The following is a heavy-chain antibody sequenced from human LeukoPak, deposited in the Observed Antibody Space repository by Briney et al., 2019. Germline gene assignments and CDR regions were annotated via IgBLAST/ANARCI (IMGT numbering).Heavy chain of an antibody. CDR2: INAGNGNT. V-gene: IGHV1-3*01. Sequence: ASVKVSCKASGYTFTSYAMHWVRQAPGQRLEWMGWINAGNGNTKYSQKFQGRVTITRDTSASTAYMELSSLRAEDTAVYFCAGGGSGTYYASSPVNYWGQGTLVTVSS. J-gene: IGHJ4*02. CDR3: AGGGSGTYYASSPVNY. CDR1: GYTFTSYA. D-gene: IGHD3-10*01.